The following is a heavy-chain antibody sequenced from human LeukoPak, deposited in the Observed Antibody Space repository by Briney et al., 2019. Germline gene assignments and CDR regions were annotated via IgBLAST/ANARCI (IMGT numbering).Heavy chain of an antibody. J-gene: IGHJ4*02. CDR3: ARGKRVLRFLEWLLTHFDY. CDR2: INPSGGST. D-gene: IGHD3-3*01. CDR1: GYTFTSYY. Sequence: ASVKVSCKASGYTFTSYYMHWVRQAPGQGLEWMGIINPSGGSTSYAQKFQGRVTMTRDTSTSTVYMELSSLRSEDTAVYYCARGKRVLRFLEWLLTHFDYWGQGTLVTVSS. V-gene: IGHV1-46*01.